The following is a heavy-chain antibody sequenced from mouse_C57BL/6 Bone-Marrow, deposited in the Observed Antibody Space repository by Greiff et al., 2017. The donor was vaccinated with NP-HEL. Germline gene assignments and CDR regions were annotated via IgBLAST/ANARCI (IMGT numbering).Heavy chain of an antibody. CDR2: FHPYNDDT. CDR1: GYTFTTYP. Sequence: VQLQQSGAELVKPGASVKMSCKASGYTFTTYPIEWMKQNHGKSLEWIGNFHPYNDDTKYNEKFKGKATLTVEKSSSTAYLELSRLTSDDSAVYYCAGGDCGGRPFAYWGKGTMVTVSA. V-gene: IGHV1-47*01. CDR3: AGGDCGGRPFAY. D-gene: IGHD1-1*02. J-gene: IGHJ3*01.